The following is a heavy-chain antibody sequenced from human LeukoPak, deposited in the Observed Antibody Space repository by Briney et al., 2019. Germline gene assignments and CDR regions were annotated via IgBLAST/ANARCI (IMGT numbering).Heavy chain of an antibody. CDR1: GGTFSSYA. J-gene: IGHJ4*02. D-gene: IGHD6-13*01. Sequence: ASVKVSCKASGGTFSSYAISWVRQAPGQGLEWMGGIIPIFGTANYAQKFQGRVTITADESTSTAYMELSSLRSEDTAVYYCASSLSSSWSTFDYWGQGILVTVSS. CDR2: IIPIFGTA. CDR3: ASSLSSSWSTFDY. V-gene: IGHV1-69*13.